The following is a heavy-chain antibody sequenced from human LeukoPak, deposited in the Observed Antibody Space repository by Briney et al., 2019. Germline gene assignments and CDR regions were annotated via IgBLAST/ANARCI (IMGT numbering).Heavy chain of an antibody. Sequence: PSETLALTCTVSGGSISSYYWSWIRQPPGKGLEWIGYIYYSGSTNYNPSLKSRVTISVDTSKNQFSLKLSSVTAADTAVYYCARVTTVPNGDNWFDPWGQGTLVTVSS. CDR1: GGSISSYY. V-gene: IGHV4-59*01. CDR2: IYYSGST. CDR3: ARVTTVPNGDNWFDP. J-gene: IGHJ5*02. D-gene: IGHD4-17*01.